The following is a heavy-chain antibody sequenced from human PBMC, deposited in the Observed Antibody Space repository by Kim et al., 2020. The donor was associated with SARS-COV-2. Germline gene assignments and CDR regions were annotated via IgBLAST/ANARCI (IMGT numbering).Heavy chain of an antibody. CDR3: ASALRAYYYYGMDV. Sequence: DSVKGRFTISRDNAKNSLYLQMNSLRAEDTAVYYCASALRAYYYYGMDVWGQGTTVTVSS. J-gene: IGHJ6*02. V-gene: IGHV3-48*03.